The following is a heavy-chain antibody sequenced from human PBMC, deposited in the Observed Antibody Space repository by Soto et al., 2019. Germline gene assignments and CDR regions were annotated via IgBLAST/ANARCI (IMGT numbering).Heavy chain of an antibody. J-gene: IGHJ4*02. CDR2: ISYDGSNK. D-gene: IGHD6-13*01. V-gene: IGHV3-30-3*01. CDR3: ARANPGIAAAGDY. Sequence: QVQLVESGGGVVQPGRSLRLSCAASGFTFSSYAMHWVRQAPGKGLEWVAVISYDGSNKYYADAVKGRFTNSRDNSKNTLYLQMNSLRAEDTAVYYCARANPGIAAAGDYWGQGTLVTVSS. CDR1: GFTFSSYA.